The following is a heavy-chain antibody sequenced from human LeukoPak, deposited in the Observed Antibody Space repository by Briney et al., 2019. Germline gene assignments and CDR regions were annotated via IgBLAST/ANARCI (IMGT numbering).Heavy chain of an antibody. CDR1: GLPFSHYD. J-gene: IGHJ4*02. CDR2: ISSGGYTI. D-gene: IGHD3-22*01. CDR3: ATDSSGFSY. Sequence: GGSLRLSCAVSGLPFSHYDMNWIRQAPGKGLEWVSSISSGGYTIKYHDSVRGRFIISRDNANNSLYLQMNSLRGDDTASYYCATDSSGFSYWGQGILVAVSS. V-gene: IGHV3-48*03.